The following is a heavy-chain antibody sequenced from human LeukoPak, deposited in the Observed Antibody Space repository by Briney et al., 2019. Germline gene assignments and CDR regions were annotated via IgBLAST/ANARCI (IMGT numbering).Heavy chain of an antibody. CDR3: TRGRYFSFDF. CDR1: GDSVTSSNVA. J-gene: IGHJ4*02. V-gene: IGHV6-1*01. Sequence: SQTLSLTCTISGDSVTSSNVAWNWIRQSPSRGLEWLGRKYYRSKWYSEYAVSVQSRKSINADTSMNQFTLQLNAVTPEDTAVYFCTRGRYFSFDFWDQGTLVTVSS. CDR2: KYYRSKWYS. D-gene: IGHD1-1*01.